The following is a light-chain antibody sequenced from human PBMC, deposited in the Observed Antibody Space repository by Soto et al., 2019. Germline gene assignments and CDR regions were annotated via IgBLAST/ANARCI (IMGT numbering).Light chain of an antibody. CDR1: QSVSSSY. J-gene: IGKJ4*01. CDR3: QQFGTTLT. CDR2: GAS. V-gene: IGKV3-20*01. Sequence: EMVLTQSPDTLSLSPGERATLSCKASQSVSSSYLAWYQQRPGQAPRLLIHGASKRATGIPDRFSGRGSGTDFTLTISRLEPEDFAVYFCQQFGTTLTXXXGTKVEXK.